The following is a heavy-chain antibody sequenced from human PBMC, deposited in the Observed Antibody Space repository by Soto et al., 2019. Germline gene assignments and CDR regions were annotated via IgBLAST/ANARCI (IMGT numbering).Heavy chain of an antibody. CDR3: AKSITMVRRPYGMDV. Sequence: QVQLVESGGGVVQPGRSLRLSCAASGFTFSSYGMHWVRQAPGKGLEWVAVISYDGSNKYYADSVKGRFTISRDNSKNTLYLQMNSLRAEDTAVYYCAKSITMVRRPYGMDVWGQGTTVTVSS. CDR1: GFTFSSYG. D-gene: IGHD3-10*01. CDR2: ISYDGSNK. J-gene: IGHJ6*02. V-gene: IGHV3-30*18.